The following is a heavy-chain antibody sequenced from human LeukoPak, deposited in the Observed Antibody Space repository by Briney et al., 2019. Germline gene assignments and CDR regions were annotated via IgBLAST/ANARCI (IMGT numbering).Heavy chain of an antibody. V-gene: IGHV3-23*01. D-gene: IGHD3-16*01. Sequence: GGTLRLSCAASGFTFSSYDMSWVRQAPGKGLEWVSAVSGSGGHTYYADSVKGRFTISRDNSKNTLYLQMDTLRAEDTAVYYCAKDAALYPFFFDYWGQGTLVTVSS. CDR3: AKDAALYPFFFDY. CDR1: GFTFSSYD. CDR2: VSGSGGHT. J-gene: IGHJ4*02.